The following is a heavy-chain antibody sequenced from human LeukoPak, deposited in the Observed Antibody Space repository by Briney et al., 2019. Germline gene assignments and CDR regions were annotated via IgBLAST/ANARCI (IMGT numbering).Heavy chain of an antibody. CDR3: ARERNYYDSSGYYSCFDY. CDR1: GYSISSGYY. Sequence: SETLSLTCTVSGYSISSGYYWGWIRQPPGKGLEWIGSIYHSGNTYYNPSLKSRVTISVDTSKNQFSLKVSSVTAADTAVYYCARERNYYDSSGYYSCFDYWGQGTLVTVSS. V-gene: IGHV4-38-2*02. CDR2: IYHSGNT. D-gene: IGHD3-22*01. J-gene: IGHJ4*02.